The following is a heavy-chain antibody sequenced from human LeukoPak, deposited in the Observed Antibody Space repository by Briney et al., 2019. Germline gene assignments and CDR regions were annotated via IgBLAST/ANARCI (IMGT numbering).Heavy chain of an antibody. CDR3: GRLRFYDSSGSSPGYYVDV. J-gene: IGHJ6*03. CDR2: IYVSGTT. V-gene: IGHV4-4*07. Sequence: SETLSLTCTVSGGSMFSFHWSWIRQSAGKGLERIGHIYVSGTTTYSPSLKGRGTMSVNTSKNQVSLRLTSVTAADTAVYYCGRLRFYDSSGSSPGYYVDVWGKGTTVIVS. D-gene: IGHD3-22*01. CDR1: GGSMFSFH.